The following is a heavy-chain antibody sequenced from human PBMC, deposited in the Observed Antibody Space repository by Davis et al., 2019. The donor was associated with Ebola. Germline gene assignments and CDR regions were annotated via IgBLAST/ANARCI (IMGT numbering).Heavy chain of an antibody. J-gene: IGHJ2*01. CDR1: GYRFTSYW. CDR3: ARQEGKGFDL. CDR2: IYPGDSDT. Sequence: GESLKISCKGSGYRFTSYWIGWVRQMPGKGLEWMGIIYPGDSDTRYCPSFQGKVTISADKSISTAYLQLSSLKASETAMYYCARQEGKGFDLWGRGTLVTVSS. V-gene: IGHV5-51*01.